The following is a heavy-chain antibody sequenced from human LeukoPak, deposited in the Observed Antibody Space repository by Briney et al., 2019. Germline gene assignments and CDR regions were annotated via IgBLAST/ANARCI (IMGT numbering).Heavy chain of an antibody. J-gene: IGHJ2*01. CDR2: IVVTFGIA. CDR1: GCTFSGYA. CDR3: ARSSCSGASCYSRDDWYLDL. D-gene: IGHD2-15*01. Sequence: WVKVSCKACGCTFSGYAINWVRQAPGQGLEWMGRIVVTFGIANYAQGFQGRVTITADKSTGTAYMQLSSLRSEDTALYYCARSSCSGASCYSRDDWYLDLWGRGTLVTVSS. V-gene: IGHV1-69*04.